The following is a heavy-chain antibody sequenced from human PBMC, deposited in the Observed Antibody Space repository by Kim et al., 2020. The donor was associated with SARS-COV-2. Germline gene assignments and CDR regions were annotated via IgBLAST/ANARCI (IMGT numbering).Heavy chain of an antibody. CDR3: VRGDSSGWY. V-gene: IGHV3-74*01. J-gene: IGHJ4*02. CDR2: GSRT. D-gene: IGHD6-19*01. Sequence: GSRTIHADSVKGRFTISRDNAENTLYLQMNSLKTEDTAVYYCVRGDSSGWYWGQGTLVTVSS.